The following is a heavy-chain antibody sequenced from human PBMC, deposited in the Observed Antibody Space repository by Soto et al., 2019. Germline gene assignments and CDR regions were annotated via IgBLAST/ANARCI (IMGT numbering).Heavy chain of an antibody. CDR1: GYSFTSYW. CDR3: ARHFGVQLWLRSPTVEYYYYYGMDV. Sequence: GESLKISCKGSGYSFTSYWISSVRQMPGKGLEWMGRIDPSDSYTNYIPSFKGNVTISADTSISTAYLQWSSLNASNAGMYYCARHFGVQLWLRSPTVEYYYYYGMDVWGQGTKVTVSS. J-gene: IGHJ6*02. D-gene: IGHD5-18*01. CDR2: IDPSDSYT. V-gene: IGHV5-10-1*01.